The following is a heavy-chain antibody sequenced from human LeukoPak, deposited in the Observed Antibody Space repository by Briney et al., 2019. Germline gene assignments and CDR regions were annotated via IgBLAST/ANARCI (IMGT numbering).Heavy chain of an antibody. Sequence: PSETLSLTCAVPGGSISSYYWSWIRQPPGKGLEWIGYIYYSGSTNDNPSLNSRVTTSEDTSKNQFSLKLSSVAAADTAVYYCARDGYCSSTSCYYNWFDPWGQGTLVTVSS. V-gene: IGHV4-59*01. J-gene: IGHJ5*02. CDR3: ARDGYCSSTSCYYNWFDP. CDR1: GGSISSYY. CDR2: IYYSGST. D-gene: IGHD2-2*03.